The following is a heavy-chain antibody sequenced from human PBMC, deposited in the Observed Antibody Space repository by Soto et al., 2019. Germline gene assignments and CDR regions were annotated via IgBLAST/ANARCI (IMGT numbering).Heavy chain of an antibody. V-gene: IGHV3-66*01. Sequence: PGGSLRLCCAASGFTVSSNYMSWVRQAPGKGLEWVSVIYSGGSTYYADSVKGRFTISRDNSKNTLYLQMNSLRAEDTAVYYCSSVAGVFDYWGQGTLVTVSS. CDR3: SSVAGVFDY. CDR1: GFTVSSNY. J-gene: IGHJ4*02. CDR2: IYSGGST. D-gene: IGHD6-19*01.